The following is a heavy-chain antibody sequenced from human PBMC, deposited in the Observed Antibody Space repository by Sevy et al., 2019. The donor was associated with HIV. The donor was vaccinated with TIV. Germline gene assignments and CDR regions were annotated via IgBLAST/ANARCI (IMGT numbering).Heavy chain of an antibody. CDR1: GFTFSNAW. V-gene: IGHV3-15*01. J-gene: IGHJ4*02. CDR2: IKSKTDRGTT. Sequence: GGSLRLSCAASGFTFSNAWLSWVRQAPGKGLEWVGRIKSKTDRGTTDYAVPVKGGFTVSRDDSKHTLYLQMNSLKIEDTAVYYCTTKGCSWLADFWGQGTLVTVSS. CDR3: TTKGCSWLADF. D-gene: IGHD6-13*01.